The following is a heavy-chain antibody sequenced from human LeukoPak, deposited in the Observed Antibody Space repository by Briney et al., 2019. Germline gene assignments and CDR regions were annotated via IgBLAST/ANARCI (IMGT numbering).Heavy chain of an antibody. CDR3: ARDHAEYSSSLIDY. J-gene: IGHJ4*02. CDR1: GYTFTSYG. V-gene: IGHV1-18*01. Sequence: GASVKVSCKASGYTFTSYGISWVRQAPGQGLVWMGWISAYNGNTNYAQKLQGRVTMTTDTSTSTAYMELRSLRSDDTAVYYCARDHAEYSSSLIDYWGQGTLVTVSS. CDR2: ISAYNGNT. D-gene: IGHD6-6*01.